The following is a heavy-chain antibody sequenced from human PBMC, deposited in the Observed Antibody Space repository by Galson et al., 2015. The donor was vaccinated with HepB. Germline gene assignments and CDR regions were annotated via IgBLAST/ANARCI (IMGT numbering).Heavy chain of an antibody. J-gene: IGHJ4*02. D-gene: IGHD2-15*01. CDR3: ARPLGVVVAATPFDY. V-gene: IGHV3-21*01. Sequence: SLRLSCAASGFTSSSYSMNWVRQAPGKGLEWVSSISSSSSYIYYADSVKGRFTISRDNAKNSLYLQMSSLRAEDTAVYYCARPLGVVVAATPFDYWGQGTLVTVSS. CDR1: GFTSSSYS. CDR2: ISSSSSYI.